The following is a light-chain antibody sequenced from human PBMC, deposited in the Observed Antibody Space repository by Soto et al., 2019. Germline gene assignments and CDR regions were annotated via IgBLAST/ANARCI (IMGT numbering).Light chain of an antibody. CDR2: EVS. V-gene: IGLV2-8*01. J-gene: IGLJ1*01. CDR3: SSYAGSNNYV. CDR1: SSDVGGYNY. Sequence: SALTQPPSASGSPGQSVTIPCTGTSSDVGGYNYVSWYQQHPGKAPKLMIYEVSKRPSGVPDRFSGSKSGNTASLTVSGLQAEDEADYYCSSYAGSNNYVFGTGTKV.